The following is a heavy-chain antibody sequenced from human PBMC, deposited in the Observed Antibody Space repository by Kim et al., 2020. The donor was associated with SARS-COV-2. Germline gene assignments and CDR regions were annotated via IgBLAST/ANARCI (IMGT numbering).Heavy chain of an antibody. D-gene: IGHD1-26*01. CDR3: ARAGPWELLVSSDY. V-gene: IGHV1-2*02. J-gene: IGHJ4*02. Sequence: ARKFQGRVTMTRDTSISTAYMELSRLRSDDTAVYYCARAGPWELLVSSDYWGQGTLVTVSS.